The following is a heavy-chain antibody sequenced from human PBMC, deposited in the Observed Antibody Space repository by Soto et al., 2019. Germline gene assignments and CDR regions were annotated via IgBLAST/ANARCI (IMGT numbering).Heavy chain of an antibody. CDR3: ARGLPTDDSSGYYSRDLDY. V-gene: IGHV1-8*01. CDR1: GYTFTSYD. Sequence: ASVKVSCNASGYTFTSYDINWVRQATGQALEWMGWMNPNSGNTGYAQKFQGRVTMTRNTSISTAYMELSSLRSEDTAVYYCARGLPTDDSSGYYSRDLDYWGQGTLVTVSS. CDR2: MNPNSGNT. J-gene: IGHJ4*02. D-gene: IGHD3-22*01.